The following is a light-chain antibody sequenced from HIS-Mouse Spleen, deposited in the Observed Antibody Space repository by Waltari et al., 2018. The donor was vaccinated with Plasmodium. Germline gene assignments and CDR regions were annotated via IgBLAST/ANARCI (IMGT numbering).Light chain of an antibody. V-gene: IGKV3-20*01. CDR1: QSVSSSY. CDR3: QQYGSSPYT. J-gene: IGKJ2*01. Sequence: EIVLTRSPGTLSLSPGERATLSCRASQSVSSSYLAWYQQKPGQAPRLLIYGASSRATGIPDRFSGSGSGTDFTLTISRLGPEDFAVYYCQQYGSSPYTFGQGTKLEIK. CDR2: GAS.